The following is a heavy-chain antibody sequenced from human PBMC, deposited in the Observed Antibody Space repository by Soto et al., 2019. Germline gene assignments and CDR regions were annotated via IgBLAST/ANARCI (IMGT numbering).Heavy chain of an antibody. V-gene: IGHV3-33*01. CDR3: ARDRSIQGDWYFDL. J-gene: IGHJ2*01. D-gene: IGHD6-6*01. Sequence: GGSLRLSCAASGFTFSSYGMHWVRQAPGKGLEWVAVIWYDGSNKYYADSVKGRFTISRDNSKNTLYLQMNSLRAEDTAVYYCARDRSIQGDWYFDLWGRGTLVTVSS. CDR1: GFTFSSYG. CDR2: IWYDGSNK.